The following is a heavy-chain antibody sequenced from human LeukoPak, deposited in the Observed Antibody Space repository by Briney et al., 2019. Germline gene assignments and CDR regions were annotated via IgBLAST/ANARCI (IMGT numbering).Heavy chain of an antibody. CDR2: IRSKPNSYAT. Sequence: PGGSLRLSCAASGFTFTGFAIHWARQASGKGLEWIGHIRSKPNSYATTYAASVKGRFTISRDNAKNSLYLQMNSLRAEDTAVYYCARVYDYWGQGTLVTVSS. J-gene: IGHJ4*02. V-gene: IGHV3-73*01. CDR1: GFTFTGFA. CDR3: ARVYDY.